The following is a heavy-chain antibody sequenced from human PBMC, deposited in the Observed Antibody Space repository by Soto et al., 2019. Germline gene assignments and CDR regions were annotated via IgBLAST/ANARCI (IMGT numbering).Heavy chain of an antibody. Sequence: GSLRLSPAAYGFNVSSYRMTWFRQAPGKGLEWVSYISNSGNTIYYADSVKGRFTISRDNAKNSLYLQMNSLRVEDTAVYYCARESYSSGWLYGMDVWGQGT. CDR2: ISNSGNTI. V-gene: IGHV3-48*04. CDR3: ARESYSSGWLYGMDV. J-gene: IGHJ6*02. D-gene: IGHD6-19*01. CDR1: GFNVSSYR.